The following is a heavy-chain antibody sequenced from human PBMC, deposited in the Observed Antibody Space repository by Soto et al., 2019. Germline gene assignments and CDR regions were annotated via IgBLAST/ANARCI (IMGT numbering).Heavy chain of an antibody. CDR3: ARAYGDYIHFDY. CDR1: GFTFSSYW. V-gene: IGHV3-74*01. J-gene: IGHJ4*02. Sequence: EVQLVESGGGLVQPGGSLRLSCAASGFTFSSYWMHWVRQAPGKGLVWVSRINSDGSSTSYADSVKVRFTISRDNAKNTLYLQMNSLRAEDTAVYYCARAYGDYIHFDYWGQGTLVTVSS. CDR2: INSDGSST. D-gene: IGHD4-17*01.